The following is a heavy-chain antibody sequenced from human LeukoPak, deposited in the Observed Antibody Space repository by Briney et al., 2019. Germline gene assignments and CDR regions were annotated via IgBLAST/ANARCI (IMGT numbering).Heavy chain of an antibody. D-gene: IGHD2-2*02. CDR3: AREYCSSTSCYTGNWFDP. V-gene: IGHV1-18*01. J-gene: IGHJ5*02. CDR1: VYTFTSYG. CDR2: ISAYNGNT. Sequence: GASVKVSGKASVYTFTSYGVSWVRQAPGQGLEWMGWISAYNGNTNYAQKLQGRVTMTTDTSTSTAYMELRSLRSDDKAVYYCAREYCSSTSCYTGNWFDPWGQGTLVTVSS.